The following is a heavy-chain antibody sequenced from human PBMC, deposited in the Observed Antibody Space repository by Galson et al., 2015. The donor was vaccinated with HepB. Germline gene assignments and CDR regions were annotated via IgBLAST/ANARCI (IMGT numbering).Heavy chain of an antibody. J-gene: IGHJ6*02. Sequence: SLRLSCAASGFTFSSYGMHWVRQAPGKGLEWVAVISYDGSNKYYADSVKGRFTISRDNSKDTLYLQMNSLRAEDTAVYYCAKDRDSSSYYYYGMDVWGQGTTVTVSS. V-gene: IGHV3-30*18. CDR3: AKDRDSSSYYYYGMDV. CDR1: GFTFSSYG. CDR2: ISYDGSNK. D-gene: IGHD6-13*01.